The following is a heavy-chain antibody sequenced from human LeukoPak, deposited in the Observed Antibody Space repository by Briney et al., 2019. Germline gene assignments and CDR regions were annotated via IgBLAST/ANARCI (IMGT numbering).Heavy chain of an antibody. CDR1: GGTFSNYA. CDR2: IIPIFGTA. Sequence: ASVKVSCKASGGTFSNYAISWVRQAPGQGLEWMGGIIPIFGTANYAQKFQGRVTITADESTSTAYMELSSLRSEDAAVYYCARKGVNSIDYWGQGTLVTVSS. J-gene: IGHJ4*02. CDR3: ARKGVNSIDY. D-gene: IGHD4-23*01. V-gene: IGHV1-69*13.